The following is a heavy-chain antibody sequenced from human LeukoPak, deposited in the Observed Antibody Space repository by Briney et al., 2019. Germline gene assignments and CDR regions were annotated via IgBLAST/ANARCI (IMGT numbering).Heavy chain of an antibody. CDR1: GVSISSYY. D-gene: IGHD3-10*01. J-gene: IGHJ3*02. CDR3: ARHFDYDSGGDAFDI. V-gene: IGHV4-59*08. Sequence: SETLSLTCTVSGVSISSYYRSWIRQPPGKGLECIGYIHYSGSTNHNPSLKSRVTISVDMSRNQFSLKLSSVTAADTAVYYCARHFDYDSGGDAFDIWGQGTMVTVSS. CDR2: IHYSGST.